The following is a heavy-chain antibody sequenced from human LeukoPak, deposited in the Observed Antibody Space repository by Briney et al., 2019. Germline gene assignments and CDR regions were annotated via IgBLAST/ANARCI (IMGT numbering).Heavy chain of an antibody. V-gene: IGHV1-46*01. CDR3: ARGRSPYGGVYYFDY. CDR2: INPSGGST. CDR1: GYTFTDYY. Sequence: ASVKVSCKASGYTFTDYYIHWVRQAPGQGLEWMGVINPSGGSTSYVQKFQGRVTMTRDTSTSTVYMELSSLRSEDTAVYYCARGRSPYGGVYYFDYWGQGTLVTVSS. D-gene: IGHD4-23*01. J-gene: IGHJ4*02.